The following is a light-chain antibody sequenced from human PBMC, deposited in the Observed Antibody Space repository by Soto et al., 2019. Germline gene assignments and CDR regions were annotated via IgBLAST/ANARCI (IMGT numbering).Light chain of an antibody. CDR2: AAS. CDR3: QQLYSYLPLP. Sequence: IQLTQSPSSLSASVGDRVTITCRASQDINSYLAWYQQKPGKAPKLLIYAASTLQSGVPLRFSGGGSGTEFPLPIRSLQTDAFATYYRQQLYSYLPLPFVGRTKVEIK. J-gene: IGKJ4*01. CDR1: QDINSY. V-gene: IGKV1-9*01.